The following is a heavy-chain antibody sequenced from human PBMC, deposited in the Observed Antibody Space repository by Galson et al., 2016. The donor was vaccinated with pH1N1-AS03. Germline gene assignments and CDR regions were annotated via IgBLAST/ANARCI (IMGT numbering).Heavy chain of an antibody. J-gene: IGHJ4*02. CDR2: INQDGSVK. Sequence: SLRLSCAASGFILSSYWMSWVRQAPGKGLEWVANINQDGSVKNYVDSVKGRFTISRDDAKNSLHLQMNSLRAEDTALYYCARDLYSGSYYEDYWGQGTLVTVSS. V-gene: IGHV3-7*01. CDR3: ARDLYSGSYYEDY. D-gene: IGHD1-26*01. CDR1: GFILSSYW.